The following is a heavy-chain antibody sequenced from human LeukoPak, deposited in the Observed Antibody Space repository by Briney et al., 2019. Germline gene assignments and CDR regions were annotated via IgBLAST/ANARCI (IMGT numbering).Heavy chain of an antibody. D-gene: IGHD2-2*01. J-gene: IGHJ5*02. CDR1: GCSISIGGYP. CDR2: LYHSGTT. Sequence: SETLSLTCAVSGCSISIGGYPWSWIPPPPGKGLVWFGILYHSGTTYYSPSLKSRVTISADRSKNQFSLKLCSVTSAETAVYFCAREENCSGNNCYGIEPWGHGTLGSVSS. V-gene: IGHV4-30-2*01. CDR3: AREENCSGNNCYGIEP.